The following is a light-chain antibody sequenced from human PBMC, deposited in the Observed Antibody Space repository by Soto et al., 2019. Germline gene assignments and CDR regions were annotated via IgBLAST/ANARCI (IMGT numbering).Light chain of an antibody. J-gene: IGLJ2*01. V-gene: IGLV1-51*01. CDR3: AKRDFSLGGGV. Sequence: QAVLTQPPSVSAAPGQRVTISCSGSSSNLPNYYVSWYQQLPGTGPKLLIYENDKRPSGIPDRFSGSQSGTAATLGVTGLQAGGEGDYFCAKRDFSLGGGVLGGGTKVTVL. CDR1: SSNLPNYY. CDR2: END.